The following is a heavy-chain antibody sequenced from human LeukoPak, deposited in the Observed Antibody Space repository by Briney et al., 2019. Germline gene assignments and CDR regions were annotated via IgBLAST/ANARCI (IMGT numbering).Heavy chain of an antibody. CDR2: IYYSGST. J-gene: IGHJ5*02. Sequence: SETLSLTCTVSGVSISSYYWSWIRQPPGKGLEWIGYIYYSGSTNYNPSLKSRVTISVDTSKNQFSLKLSSVTAADTAVYYCARHGYSGYDYWFDPWGQGTLVTVSS. CDR3: ARHGYSGYDYWFDP. D-gene: IGHD5-12*01. CDR1: GVSISSYY. V-gene: IGHV4-59*08.